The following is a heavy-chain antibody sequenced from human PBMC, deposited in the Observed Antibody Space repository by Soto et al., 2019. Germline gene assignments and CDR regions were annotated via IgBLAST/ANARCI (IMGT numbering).Heavy chain of an antibody. CDR3: AIIGYSSSSFDY. V-gene: IGHV3-7*03. J-gene: IGHJ4*02. CDR1: GFTFTNYW. D-gene: IGHD6-6*01. Sequence: EVQLVESGGGLVQPGGSLRLSCAVSGFTFTNYWMSWVRQAPGAGLEWVANIKQDGSDKHYAASMKGRFTISRDNAKNSVYLQVNSLRVEDTAVYFCAIIGYSSSSFDYWGRGTLVTVSS. CDR2: IKQDGSDK.